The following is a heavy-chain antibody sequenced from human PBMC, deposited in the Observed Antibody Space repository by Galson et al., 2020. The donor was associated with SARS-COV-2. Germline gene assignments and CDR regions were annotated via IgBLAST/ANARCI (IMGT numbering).Heavy chain of an antibody. J-gene: IGHJ6*03. CDR3: ARESRRYGGNPPRPHPTYYYYYMDV. D-gene: IGHD2-15*01. Sequence: GGSLRLSCAASGFTFSSYWMQWVRQAPGKGLVWVSRINSDGSSTSYADSVKGRFTISRDNAKNTLYLQMNSLRAEDTAVYYCARESRRYGGNPPRPHPTYYYYYMDVWGKGTTVTVSS. CDR2: INSDGSST. V-gene: IGHV3-74*01. CDR1: GFTFSSYW.